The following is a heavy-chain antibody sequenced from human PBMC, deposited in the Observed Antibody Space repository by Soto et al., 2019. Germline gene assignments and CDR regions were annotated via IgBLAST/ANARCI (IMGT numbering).Heavy chain of an antibody. CDR2: SSGSGGQT. D-gene: IGHD5-12*01. V-gene: IGHV3-23*01. CDR3: LRGNSGYGNFDY. Sequence: GGSLRLSCAASGFTFSSYAMNWVRQAPGKGLEWVSGSSGSGGQTDYADSVKGRFTISRDNAKNTLYLQLNSLRAEDTAVYYCLRGNSGYGNFDYWGQGTQVTVSS. CDR1: GFTFSSYA. J-gene: IGHJ4*02.